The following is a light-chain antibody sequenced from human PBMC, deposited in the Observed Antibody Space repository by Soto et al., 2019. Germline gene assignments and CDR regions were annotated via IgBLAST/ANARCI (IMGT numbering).Light chain of an antibody. CDR3: LQYNHYPLT. J-gene: IGKJ4*01. Sequence: DIQMTQSPSTLSASVGDRVTLTCRASQSLNSWLAWYQQRPGKGPKLLIHKASILEGGVPSRFSGSSSGTEFTLTISSLQPDDFSTYYCLQYNHYPLTFGGGTKVEIK. V-gene: IGKV1-5*03. CDR2: KAS. CDR1: QSLNSW.